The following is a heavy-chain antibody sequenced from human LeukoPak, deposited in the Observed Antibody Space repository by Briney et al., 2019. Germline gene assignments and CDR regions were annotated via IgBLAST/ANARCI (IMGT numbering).Heavy chain of an antibody. CDR3: ARGSGYYYPFDY. CDR1: GGSISSYY. Sequence: SETLTLTCTVSGGSISSYYWSWSRQPPGKGLEWIGYIYYSGSTNYNPSLKSRVTISVDTSKNQFSLKLSSVTAADTAVYYCARGSGYYYPFDYWGQGTLVTVSS. CDR2: IYYSGST. V-gene: IGHV4-59*01. J-gene: IGHJ4*02. D-gene: IGHD3-22*01.